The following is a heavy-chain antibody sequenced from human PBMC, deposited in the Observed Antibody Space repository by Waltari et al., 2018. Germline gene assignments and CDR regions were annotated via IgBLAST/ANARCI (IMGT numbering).Heavy chain of an antibody. CDR1: GTSVTTTNYF. V-gene: IGHV4-39*01. D-gene: IGHD6-13*01. J-gene: IGHJ4*02. Sequence: QLHLQLSGPGLVKPSETLSLTCAVSGTSVTTTNYFWGWIRPPPGKGLGWIGRIYFTGGTDYSPALKSRVTISIDTSTNQFSLNLRSVTAADTAVYYCARGIWQQLAHFDSWGQGTLVTVSS. CDR2: IYFTGGT. CDR3: ARGIWQQLAHFDS.